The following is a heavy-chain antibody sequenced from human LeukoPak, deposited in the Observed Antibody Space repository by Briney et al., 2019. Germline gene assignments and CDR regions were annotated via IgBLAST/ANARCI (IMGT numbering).Heavy chain of an antibody. D-gene: IGHD3/OR15-3a*01. CDR2: IDARSGIT. CDR1: GFTFNIFG. Sequence: GGSLRLSCAASGFTFNIFGLNWVRQAPGKGPEWVSYIDARSGITYYADCVQGRFTVSRDNARESVFLQMDSLRVDDTAVDYCARTYEFGRGPPGDAFDNWGPGTWVIVSS. J-gene: IGHJ3*02. V-gene: IGHV3-48*01. CDR3: ARTYEFGRGPPGDAFDN.